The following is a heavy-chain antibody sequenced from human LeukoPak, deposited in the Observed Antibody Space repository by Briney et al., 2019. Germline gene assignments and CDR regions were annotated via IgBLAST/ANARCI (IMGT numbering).Heavy chain of an antibody. V-gene: IGHV1-69*05. CDR2: IIPIFGTA. CDR3: ASLGALWEQQRSFDY. Sequence: SVKVSCKASGGTFSSYAISWVRQAPGQGLEWMGGIIPIFGTANYAQKFQGGVTITTDESTSTAYMELSSLRSEDTAVYYCASLGALWEQQRSFDYWGQGTLVTVSS. D-gene: IGHD6-13*01. J-gene: IGHJ4*02. CDR1: GGTFSSYA.